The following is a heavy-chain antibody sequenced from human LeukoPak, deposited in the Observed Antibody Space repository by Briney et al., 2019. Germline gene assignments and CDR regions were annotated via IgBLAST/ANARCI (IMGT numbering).Heavy chain of an antibody. D-gene: IGHD3-10*01. CDR3: ATLNYYGSGRPG. Sequence: GGSLRLSCAASGFTFDDYAMHWVRQAPGKGLEWVSIVSGDGTWTYYADSVKGRFTISRDNAKNTLYLQMNSLRAEDTAVYYCATLNYYGSGRPGWGQGTLVTVSS. CDR1: GFTFDDYA. J-gene: IGHJ4*02. CDR2: VSGDGTWT. V-gene: IGHV3-43*02.